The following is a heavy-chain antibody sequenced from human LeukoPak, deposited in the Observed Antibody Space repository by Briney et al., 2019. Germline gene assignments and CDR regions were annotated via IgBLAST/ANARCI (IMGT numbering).Heavy chain of an antibody. V-gene: IGHV3-20*04. Sequence: GGSLRLSCAASGFTFDDYGMSWVRQAPGKGLEWVSAIKWNGGSTGYADSVKGRFTISRDNAKNSLYLQMNSLRAEDTALYYCARATLRYFDWPSRFDPWGQGTLVTVSS. CDR1: GFTFDDYG. D-gene: IGHD3-9*01. CDR3: ARATLRYFDWPSRFDP. J-gene: IGHJ5*02. CDR2: IKWNGGST.